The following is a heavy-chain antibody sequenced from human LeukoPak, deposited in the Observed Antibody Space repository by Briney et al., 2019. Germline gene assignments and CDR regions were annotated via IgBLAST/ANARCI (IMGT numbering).Heavy chain of an antibody. Sequence: PSETLSLTCTVSGGSVSSGSYYWSWIRQPPGKGLEWIGYIYYSGSTNYNPSLKSRVTISVDTSKNQFPLKLSSVTAADTAVYFCARKVYYHDSTDYWFFDPWGRGTLVTVSS. D-gene: IGHD3-16*01. CDR3: ARKVYYHDSTDYWFFDP. CDR2: IYYSGST. V-gene: IGHV4-61*01. J-gene: IGHJ2*01. CDR1: GGSVSSGSYY.